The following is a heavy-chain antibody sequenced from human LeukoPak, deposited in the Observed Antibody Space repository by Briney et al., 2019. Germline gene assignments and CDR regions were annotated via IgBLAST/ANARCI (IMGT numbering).Heavy chain of an antibody. D-gene: IGHD5-12*01. J-gene: IGHJ4*02. Sequence: GGSLRLSCAASGFTFSSYSMNWVRQSPGKGLEWVSYISSSSSTIYYADSVKGRFTISRDNAKNSLYLQMNSLRDEDTAVYYCASSFYSGYGYWGQGTLVTVSS. V-gene: IGHV3-48*02. CDR3: ASSFYSGYGY. CDR2: ISSSSSTI. CDR1: GFTFSSYS.